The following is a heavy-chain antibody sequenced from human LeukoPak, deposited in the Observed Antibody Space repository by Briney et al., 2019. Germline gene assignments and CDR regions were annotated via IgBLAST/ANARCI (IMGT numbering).Heavy chain of an antibody. CDR2: IKPDGSFT. Sequence: GGSLRLSCAASGFTFSSYWMYWVRQVPGKGLVWVSRIKPDGSFTAHADSVKGRFTISRDNSKNTLYLQKNSLRAEDTAVYYCAREPSPWGQGTLVTVSS. CDR3: AREPSP. J-gene: IGHJ5*02. CDR1: GFTFSSYW. V-gene: IGHV3-74*01.